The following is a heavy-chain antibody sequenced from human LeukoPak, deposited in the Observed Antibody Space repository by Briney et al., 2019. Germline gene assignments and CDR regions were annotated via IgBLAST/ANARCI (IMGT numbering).Heavy chain of an antibody. V-gene: IGHV1-18*01. CDR1: GYTFTSHG. D-gene: IGHD5/OR15-5a*01. Sequence: ASVNVSCKASGYTFTSHGISWVRQAPGQGLEWMGWTSTYNGQTYYTHKFQGRVIMTTDTSRSTVYLEVRSLRSDDTAVYYCARTGVSGTLLFFHYFDPWGQGTLVTVSS. CDR2: TSTYNGQT. J-gene: IGHJ5*02. CDR3: ARTGVSGTLLFFHYFDP.